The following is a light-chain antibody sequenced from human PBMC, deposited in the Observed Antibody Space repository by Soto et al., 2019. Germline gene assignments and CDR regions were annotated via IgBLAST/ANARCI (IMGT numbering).Light chain of an antibody. CDR3: QHYGSSPLT. V-gene: IGKV3-20*01. J-gene: IGKJ4*01. Sequence: EIVLTQSPGTLSLSPGERATLSCRASQSVSSNYLAWYQQKPGQSPRLLIYGASSTASRIPDRFSGSGSGTDFTLTISRLEPEDFAVYHCQHYGSSPLTFGGGTKVEIK. CDR2: GAS. CDR1: QSVSSNY.